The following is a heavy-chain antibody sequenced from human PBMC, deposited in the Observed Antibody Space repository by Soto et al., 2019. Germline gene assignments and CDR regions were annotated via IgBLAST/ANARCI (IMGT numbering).Heavy chain of an antibody. V-gene: IGHV5-51*01. CDR3: FRKVKRGYVKLLVP. CDR2: IFPSAIET. CDR1: AYTFTPSW. D-gene: IGHD6-19*01. J-gene: IGHJ5*02. Sequence: GQSLKVSCRTSAYTFTPSWIAWVRQMPGKGLEWMGIIFPSAIETRYSPSFQGQVSISADRSTSTVFLQWASLKASDTAVYSWFRKVKRGYVKLLVPWGEGILLT.